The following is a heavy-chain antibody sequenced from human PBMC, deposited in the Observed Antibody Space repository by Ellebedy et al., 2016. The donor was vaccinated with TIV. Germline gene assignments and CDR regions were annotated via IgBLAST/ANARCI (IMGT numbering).Heavy chain of an antibody. CDR1: GFSFSTYA. Sequence: PGGSLRLSCAAFGFSFSTYAMHWVRLAPGKGLEWVAVISFDGSNEYYGDSVKGRFTISRDNSNNTLYLQMNSLRAEDTALYYCARALIVRGVTKYYFDSWGQGTLVTVSS. CDR2: ISFDGSNE. J-gene: IGHJ4*02. D-gene: IGHD3-10*01. CDR3: ARALIVRGVTKYYFDS. V-gene: IGHV3-30*01.